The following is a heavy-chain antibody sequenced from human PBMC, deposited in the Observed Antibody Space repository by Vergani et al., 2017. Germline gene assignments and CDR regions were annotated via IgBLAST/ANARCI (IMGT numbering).Heavy chain of an antibody. D-gene: IGHD3-10*01. J-gene: IGHJ4*02. V-gene: IGHV3-9*01. CDR3: AKDVLWFGELLYPYFDY. Sequence: EVQLVESGGGLVQPGRSLRLSCAASGLTFDDYAMHWVRQAPGKGLEWVSGISWNSGSIGYADSVKGRFTISRDNAKNSLYLQMNSLRAEDTALYYCAKDVLWFGELLYPYFDYWGQGTLVTVSS. CDR2: ISWNSGSI. CDR1: GLTFDDYA.